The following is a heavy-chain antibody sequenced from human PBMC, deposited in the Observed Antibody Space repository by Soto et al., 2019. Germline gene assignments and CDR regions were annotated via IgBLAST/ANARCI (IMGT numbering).Heavy chain of an antibody. Sequence: GASVKVSCKASGYTFTSYAMHWVRQAPGQRLERMGWINAGNGNTKYSQKFQGRVTITRDTSASTAYMEQSSLRSEDTAVYYCAREEGSSSGLPENRFDPWGQGTLVTVS. V-gene: IGHV1-3*01. CDR1: GYTFTSYA. CDR2: INAGNGNT. CDR3: AREEGSSSGLPENRFDP. J-gene: IGHJ5*02. D-gene: IGHD6-13*01.